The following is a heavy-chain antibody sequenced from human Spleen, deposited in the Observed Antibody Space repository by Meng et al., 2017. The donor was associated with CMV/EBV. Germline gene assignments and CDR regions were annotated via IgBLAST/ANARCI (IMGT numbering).Heavy chain of an antibody. Sequence: SETLSLTCTVSGGSFNSTDNYWGWIRQPPGKGLEWIGSLYYSGRTYYNRSLKSRVTISVDTSKNQCSLKVSSVTAADTAVYFCVRDKFGVVTTWGQGTLVTVSS. CDR2: LYYSGRT. CDR3: VRDKFGVVTT. J-gene: IGHJ5*02. D-gene: IGHD3-3*01. V-gene: IGHV4-39*07. CDR1: GGSFNSTDNY.